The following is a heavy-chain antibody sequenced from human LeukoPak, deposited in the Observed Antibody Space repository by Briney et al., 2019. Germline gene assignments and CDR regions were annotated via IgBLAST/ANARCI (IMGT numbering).Heavy chain of an antibody. J-gene: IGHJ4*01. CDR2: IYNSGCT. V-gene: IGHV4-59*12. Sequence: PSETLSLTCTVSGASFSSYYWSWIRQPQGKGLEWIGHIYNSGCTRYNPSLKSRVAISVDTSNNQFSLNLNSVTVADTAVYYCASHTAGHGSGYWGHGILVTVSS. CDR1: GASFSSYY. D-gene: IGHD5-24*01. CDR3: ASHTAGHGSGY.